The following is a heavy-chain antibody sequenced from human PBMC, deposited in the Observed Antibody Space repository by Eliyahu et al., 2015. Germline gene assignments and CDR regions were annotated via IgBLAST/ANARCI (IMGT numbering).Heavy chain of an antibody. V-gene: IGHV2-26*01. J-gene: IGHJ4*02. D-gene: IGHD6-19*01. CDR3: ARITSSGWYAYFDY. CDR2: IFSNDEK. Sequence: QVTLKDSGPVLVKPTETLTLTCTVSGFSFNNARMGVGWIRQPPGKALEWLAHIFSNDEKSYSTSLKSRLTISKDTSKSQVVLTMTNMDPLDTATYYCARITSSGWYAYFDYWGQGTLVTVPS. CDR1: GFSFNNARMG.